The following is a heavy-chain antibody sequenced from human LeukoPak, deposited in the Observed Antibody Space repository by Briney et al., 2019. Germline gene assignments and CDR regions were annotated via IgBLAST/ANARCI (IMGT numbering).Heavy chain of an antibody. CDR2: IKSKTDGGTT. CDR3: TTDPTFTFGGVIVIFDY. V-gene: IGHV3-15*01. D-gene: IGHD3-16*02. J-gene: IGHJ4*02. Sequence: PGGSLRLSCADSGFTFSSYGMSWVRHAPGKWLEWVGRIKSKTDGGTTDYAAPVKGRFTISRDDSKNTLYLQMNSLKTEDTAVYYCTTDPTFTFGGVIVIFDYWGQGTLVTVSS. CDR1: GFTFSSYG.